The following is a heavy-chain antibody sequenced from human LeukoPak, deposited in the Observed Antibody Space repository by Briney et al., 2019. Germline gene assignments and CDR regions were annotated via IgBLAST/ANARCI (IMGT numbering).Heavy chain of an antibody. CDR2: INHSGST. D-gene: IGHD5-18*01. J-gene: IGHJ5*02. CDR1: GGSFSGYY. CDR3: ARGVYSYGFSVPEIVWFDP. V-gene: IGHV4-34*01. Sequence: KTSGTLSLTCAVYGGSFSGYYWSWIRQPPGKGLEWIGEINHSGSTNYNPSLKSRVTISVDTSKNQFSLKLSSVTAADTAVYYCARGVYSYGFSVPEIVWFDPWGQGTLVTVSS.